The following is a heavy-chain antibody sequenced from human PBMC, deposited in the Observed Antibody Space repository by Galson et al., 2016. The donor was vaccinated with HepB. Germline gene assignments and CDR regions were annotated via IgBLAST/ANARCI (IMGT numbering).Heavy chain of an antibody. CDR1: GFTFSSYW. CDR3: ARDGLGAFDL. V-gene: IGHV3-74*01. Sequence: SLRLSCAASGFTFSSYWMHWLRQAPGKGLVRVARIKTDGTYADSLEGRFITTRDNAKNTLYLEMNSLRAEDTAVYFCARDGLGAFDLWGQGTMVTVSS. J-gene: IGHJ3*01. D-gene: IGHD3-16*01. CDR2: IKTDG.